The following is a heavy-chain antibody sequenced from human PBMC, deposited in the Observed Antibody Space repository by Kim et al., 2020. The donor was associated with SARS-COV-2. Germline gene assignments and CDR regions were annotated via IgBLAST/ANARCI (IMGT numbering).Heavy chain of an antibody. CDR3: AKETTKITVTSAGLDV. Sequence: DSWKGRFTISRDNSKNTLYLQMNSLRAEDTAVYYCAKETTKITVTSAGLDVWGQGTTVTVSS. D-gene: IGHD4-4*01. V-gene: IGHV3-23*01. J-gene: IGHJ6*02.